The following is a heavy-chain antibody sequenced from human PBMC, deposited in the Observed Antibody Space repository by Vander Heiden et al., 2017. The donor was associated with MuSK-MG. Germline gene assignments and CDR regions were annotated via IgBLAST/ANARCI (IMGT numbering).Heavy chain of an antibody. CDR2: IYYSGST. CDR1: GGSISSSSYY. J-gene: IGHJ4*02. V-gene: IGHV4-39*01. D-gene: IGHD1-26*01. Sequence: QLQLQESGPGLVKPSETLSLTCTVSGGSISSSSYYWGWIRQPPGKGLEWIGSIYYSGSTYYNPSLKSRVTISVDTSKNQFSLKLSSVTAADTAVYYCARLKWELLFADYWGQGTLVTVSS. CDR3: ARLKWELLFADY.